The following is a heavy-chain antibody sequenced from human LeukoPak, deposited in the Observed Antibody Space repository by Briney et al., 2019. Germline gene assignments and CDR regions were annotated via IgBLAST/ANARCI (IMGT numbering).Heavy chain of an antibody. CDR3: ARRMYNSGSYYFDY. V-gene: IGHV5-51*01. J-gene: IGHJ4*02. CDR2: IYPGDSDT. CDR1: GYSFTSYW. D-gene: IGHD6-19*01. Sequence: PGESLKISCKGSGYSFTSYWIGWVRQMPGKGLEWMGIIYPGDSDTRYSPSFQGQVTISADKSISTAYLQWSSLEASDTGMYYCARRMYNSGSYYFDYWGQGTLVTVSS.